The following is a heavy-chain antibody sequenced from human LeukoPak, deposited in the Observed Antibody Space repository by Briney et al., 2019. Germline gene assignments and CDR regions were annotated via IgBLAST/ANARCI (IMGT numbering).Heavy chain of an antibody. CDR1: GGTFSSYA. CDR3: AREIYGSGSPDDY. J-gene: IGHJ4*02. V-gene: IGHV1-46*01. Sequence: ASVKVSCKASGGTFSSYAISWVRQAPGQGLEWMGIINPSGGSTSYAQKFQGRVTMTRDTSTSTVYMELSSLRSEDTAVYYCAREIYGSGSPDDYWGQGTLVTVSS. CDR2: INPSGGST. D-gene: IGHD3-10*01.